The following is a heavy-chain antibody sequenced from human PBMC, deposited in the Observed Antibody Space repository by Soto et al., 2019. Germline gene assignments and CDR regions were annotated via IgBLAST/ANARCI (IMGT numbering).Heavy chain of an antibody. CDR3: ARGGYCSSTSCRRYMDV. CDR2: FNPNSGGT. D-gene: IGHD2-2*01. CDR1: GYTFTGYY. Sequence: ASVKVSCKASGYTFTGYYMHWVRQAPGQGLEWMGWFNPNSGGTNYAQKFQGWVTMTRDTSISTAYMELSRLRSDDTAVYYCARGGYCSSTSCRRYMDVWGKGTTVTVSS. V-gene: IGHV1-2*04. J-gene: IGHJ6*03.